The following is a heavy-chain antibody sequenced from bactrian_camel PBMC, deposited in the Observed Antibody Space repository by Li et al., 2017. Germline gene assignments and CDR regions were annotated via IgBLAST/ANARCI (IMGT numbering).Heavy chain of an antibody. J-gene: IGHJ4*01. CDR3: AADDYRRGGDCAIGRGKQFNY. D-gene: IGHD7*01. V-gene: IGHV3S63*01. Sequence: HVQLVESGGDSVQAGGSLRLSCAVSGYAVSYTEYCMGWFRQVPGEEREGVALVSTGSPNPYYAESVKGRFNISQDNAKNTLNLVYLEMNSLKPEDTAMYYCAADDYRRGGDCAIGRGKQFNYLGYGTQVTVS. CDR2: VSTGSPNP. CDR1: GYAVSYTEYC.